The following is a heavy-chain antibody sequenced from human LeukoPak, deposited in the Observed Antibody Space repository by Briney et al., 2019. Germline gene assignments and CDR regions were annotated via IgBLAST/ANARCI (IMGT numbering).Heavy chain of an antibody. CDR3: ARGQTIAAAVLDY. CDR2: IYTSGST. D-gene: IGHD6-13*01. Sequence: SETLSLTCTVSGGSISSYYRSWIRQPAGKGLEWIGRIYTSGSTNYNPSLKSRVTMSVDTSKNQFSLKLSSVTAADTAVYYCARGQTIAAAVLDYWGQGTLVTVSS. CDR1: GGSISSYY. J-gene: IGHJ4*02. V-gene: IGHV4-4*07.